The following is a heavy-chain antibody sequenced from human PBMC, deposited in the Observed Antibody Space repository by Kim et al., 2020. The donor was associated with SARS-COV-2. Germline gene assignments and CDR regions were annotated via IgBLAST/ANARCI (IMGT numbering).Heavy chain of an antibody. D-gene: IGHD6-13*01. J-gene: IGHJ4*02. V-gene: IGHV3-48*04. CDR1: GFTFSSYS. CDR3: ARDVAAPGIFGY. Sequence: GGSLRLSCAASGFTFSSYSMNWVRQAPGKGLEWVSYILNSTTMYYADSVKGRFIISRDNAKNSLYLQMNSLRAEDTAVYYCARDVAAPGIFGYWGQGTLVTVSS. CDR2: ILNSTTM.